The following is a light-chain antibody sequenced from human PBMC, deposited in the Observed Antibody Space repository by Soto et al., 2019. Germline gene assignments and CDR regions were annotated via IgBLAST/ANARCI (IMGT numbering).Light chain of an antibody. CDR1: QSVSNNY. V-gene: IGKV3-20*01. J-gene: IGKJ3*01. CDR2: GAS. CDR3: QQYGGSPLFT. Sequence: EIVLTQSPGTLSLSPEERATLSCRASQSVSNNYLAWYQQKPGQAPRLLIYGASNRATGIPDRFSGSGSGTDFTLTISRLEPEDFAVYSCQQYGGSPLFTFGPGTRVDFK.